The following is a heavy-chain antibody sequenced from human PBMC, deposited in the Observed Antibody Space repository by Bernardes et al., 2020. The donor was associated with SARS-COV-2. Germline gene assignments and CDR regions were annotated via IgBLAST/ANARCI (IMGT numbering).Heavy chain of an antibody. Sequence: GGSLRLSCATSGFSFSSYGMHWVRQAPGKGLEWVAVIWFDGSKKYYAESVKGRFTISRDNSNNTLYLQMSSVRDEDTAFYYCGGGGGSDYLYGMDLWGQGTTVTVS. V-gene: IGHV3-33*01. CDR3: GGGGGSDYLYGMDL. D-gene: IGHD3-16*01. CDR2: IWFDGSKK. CDR1: GFSFSSYG. J-gene: IGHJ6*02.